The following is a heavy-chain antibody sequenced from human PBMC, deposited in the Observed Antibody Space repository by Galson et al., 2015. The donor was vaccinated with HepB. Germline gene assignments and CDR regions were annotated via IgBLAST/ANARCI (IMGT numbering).Heavy chain of an antibody. D-gene: IGHD5-18*01. Sequence: SVTVSCKASGGTFSSYAISWVRQAPGQGLEWMGGIIPIFGIANYAQKFQGRVTITADESTSTAYMELSSLRSEDTAVYYCARGGYSYGYDCYYYGMDVWGQGTTVTVSS. CDR2: IIPIFGIA. CDR3: ARGGYSYGYDCYYYGMDV. J-gene: IGHJ6*02. CDR1: GGTFSSYA. V-gene: IGHV1-69*13.